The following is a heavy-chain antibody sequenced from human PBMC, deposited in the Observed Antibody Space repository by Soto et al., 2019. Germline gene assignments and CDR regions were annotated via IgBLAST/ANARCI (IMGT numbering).Heavy chain of an antibody. CDR2: ISYSGST. CDR1: GGSISNFY. J-gene: IGHJ5*02. CDR3: ARDAGGWYQLLSPWFDP. V-gene: IGHV4-59*12. D-gene: IGHD2-2*01. Sequence: SETLSLTCTVSGGSISNFYWSWIRQPPGRGLEWIGFISYSGSTSYNPSLKSRVTISVDTSKNQFSLRLSSVTAADTAVYYCARDAGGWYQLLSPWFDPWGQGTLVTVSS.